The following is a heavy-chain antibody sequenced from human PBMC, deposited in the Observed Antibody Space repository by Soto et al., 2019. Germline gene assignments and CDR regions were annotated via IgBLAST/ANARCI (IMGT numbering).Heavy chain of an antibody. V-gene: IGHV3-30-3*01. CDR2: ISYDGSNK. Sequence: GGSLRLSCAASGFTFSSCAMHWVRQAPGKGLEWVALISYDGSNKYYADSVKGRFTISRDNSKNTLYLQMNSLRAEDTAVYYCARDKRDLRFLEWSYYFDYWGLGT. D-gene: IGHD3-3*01. CDR3: ARDKRDLRFLEWSYYFDY. CDR1: GFTFSSCA. J-gene: IGHJ4*02.